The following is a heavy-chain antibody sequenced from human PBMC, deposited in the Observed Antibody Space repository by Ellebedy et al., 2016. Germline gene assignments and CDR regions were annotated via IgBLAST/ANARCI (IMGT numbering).Heavy chain of an antibody. J-gene: IGHJ6*02. Sequence: SETLSLTXTVSGGSVSSGSYYWSWIRQPPGKGLEWIGYIYYSGSTNYNPSLKSRVTISVDTSKNQFSLKLSSVTAADTAVYYCARVPVVINYYYYYGMDVWGQGTTVTVSS. CDR3: ARVPVVINYYYYYGMDV. V-gene: IGHV4-61*01. CDR2: IYYSGST. D-gene: IGHD3-22*01. CDR1: GGSVSSGSYY.